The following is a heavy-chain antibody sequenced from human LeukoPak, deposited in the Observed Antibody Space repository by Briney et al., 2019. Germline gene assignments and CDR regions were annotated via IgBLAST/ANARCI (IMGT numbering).Heavy chain of an antibody. CDR1: GGPFSTYY. J-gene: IGHJ4*03. D-gene: IGHD5-12*01. CDR2: ITHAGRI. CDR3: APTIGGYSDFAY. V-gene: IGHV4-34*01. Sequence: SETLSLTCAVYGGPFSTYYWSWIRQPPGKGLEWIGEITHAGRINYSPSLKSRVTISIDTSKNQFSLTLTSVTAADTAVYFCAPTIGGYSDFAYWGQGTLVTVSS.